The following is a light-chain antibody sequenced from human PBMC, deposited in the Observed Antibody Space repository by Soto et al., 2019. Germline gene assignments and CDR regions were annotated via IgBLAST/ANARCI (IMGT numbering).Light chain of an antibody. CDR1: SSDIGGYNY. J-gene: IGLJ1*01. CDR3: SSFSVASPL. Sequence: QSVLTQPASMSGSPGQSVTISCAGTSSDIGGYNYVSWYQHHPGTAPKLIIYDVSSRPSGVSHRFSASKSGNTASLTISGLQAEHAAHSYCSSFSVASPLFGTGTKVTVL. CDR2: DVS. V-gene: IGLV2-14*01.